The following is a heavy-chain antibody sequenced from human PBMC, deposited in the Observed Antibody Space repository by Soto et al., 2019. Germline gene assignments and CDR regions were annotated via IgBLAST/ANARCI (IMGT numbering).Heavy chain of an antibody. CDR2: INHSGST. J-gene: IGHJ2*01. CDR3: ARGPKVRSDWDPDWYFDL. CDR1: GGSFSGYY. V-gene: IGHV4-34*01. D-gene: IGHD2-21*02. Sequence: SETLSLTCAVYGGSFSGYYWSWIRQPPGKGLEWIGEINHSGSTNYNQSLKSRVTISVETAKNQSSLKLSSVTAADTAVYYGARGPKVRSDWDPDWYFDLWGRGTLVTVSS.